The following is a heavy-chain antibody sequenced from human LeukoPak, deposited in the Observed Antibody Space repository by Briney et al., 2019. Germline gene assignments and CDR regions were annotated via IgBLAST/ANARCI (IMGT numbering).Heavy chain of an antibody. J-gene: IGHJ6*01. CDR3: AKDLGGSDNLYYGMYV. Sequence: PGGSLRLSCAVSGFTFSTYGMHWVRQAPGKGLEWVAVTAYDGSTQYYADSVKGRFTISRDNSKNTLYLQMNSLRVDDTAVYYCAKDLGGSDNLYYGMYVSGQGTTVTVSS. D-gene: IGHD1-26*01. CDR1: GFTFSTYG. V-gene: IGHV3-30*18. CDR2: TAYDGSTQ.